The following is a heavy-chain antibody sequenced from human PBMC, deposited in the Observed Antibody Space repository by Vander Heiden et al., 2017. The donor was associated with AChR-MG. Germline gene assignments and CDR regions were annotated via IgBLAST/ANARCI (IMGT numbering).Heavy chain of an antibody. Sequence: QVQLVQSGAEVKKPGSSVKVSCKASGGTFSSYAISWVRQAPGQGLEWMGGIIPIFGTANYAQKFQGRVTITADESTSTAYMELSSLRSEDTAVYYCARSDIVLMVYAQHYYYYGMDVWGQGTTVTVSS. CDR1: GGTFSSYA. CDR3: ARSDIVLMVYAQHYYYYGMDV. V-gene: IGHV1-69*01. CDR2: IIPIFGTA. J-gene: IGHJ6*02. D-gene: IGHD2-8*01.